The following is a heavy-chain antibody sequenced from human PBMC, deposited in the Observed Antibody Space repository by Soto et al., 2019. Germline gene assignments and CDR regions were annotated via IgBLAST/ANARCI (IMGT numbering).Heavy chain of an antibody. D-gene: IGHD3-10*01. V-gene: IGHV1-46*01. Sequence: ASVKVSCKASGYTFTSYHMHWVRQAPGQGLEWMGIINPSGGITTYAQKFQGRVTMTRDTSTSTVYMELSSLRSEDTAMYFCARDRGDGYNLMGVFDYWGQGTLVTVSS. CDR1: GYTFTSYH. CDR3: ARDRGDGYNLMGVFDY. J-gene: IGHJ4*02. CDR2: INPSGGIT.